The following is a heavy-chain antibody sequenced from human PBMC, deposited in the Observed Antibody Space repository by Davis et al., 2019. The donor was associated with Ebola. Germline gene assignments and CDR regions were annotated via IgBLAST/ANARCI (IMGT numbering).Heavy chain of an antibody. V-gene: IGHV4-59*08. CDR2: IYYSGST. D-gene: IGHD6-19*01. J-gene: IGHJ4*02. Sequence: MPSETLSLTCTVSGGSISSYYWSWIRQPPGKGLEWIGYIYYSGSTNYNPSLKSRVTISVDTSKNQFSLKLSPVTAADTAVYYCARHVFGSELQWLDHWGQGTLVTVSS. CDR1: GGSISSYY. CDR3: ARHVFGSELQWLDH.